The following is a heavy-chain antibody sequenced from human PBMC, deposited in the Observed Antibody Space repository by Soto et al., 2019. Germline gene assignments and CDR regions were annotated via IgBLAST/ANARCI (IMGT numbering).Heavy chain of an antibody. J-gene: IGHJ3*02. Sequence: SETLSLTCAVYGDSFSSYYWSWIRQHPGKGLEWIGYIYYSGSTYYNPSLKSRVTISVDTSKNQFSLKLSSVTAADTAVYYCATTNYYDSSGYYPNAFDIWGQGTMVTVSS. CDR1: GDSFSSYY. CDR2: IYYSGST. CDR3: ATTNYYDSSGYYPNAFDI. V-gene: IGHV4-59*06. D-gene: IGHD3-22*01.